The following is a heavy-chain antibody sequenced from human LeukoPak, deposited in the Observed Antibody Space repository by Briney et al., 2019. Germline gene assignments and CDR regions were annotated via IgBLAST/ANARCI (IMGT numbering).Heavy chain of an antibody. CDR1: GFTFDDYV. J-gene: IGHJ4*02. CDR2: ISWDSGSR. CDR3: ARGGVTRPPVDY. V-gene: IGHV3-9*01. D-gene: IGHD2-21*02. Sequence: GGSLRLSCAASGFTFDDYVMHWVRQAPGKGLEWVSGISWDSGSRGYADSVKGRFTIPRDNAKNSLYLQMNSLRAEDTAVYYCARGGVTRPPVDYWGQGTLVTVSS.